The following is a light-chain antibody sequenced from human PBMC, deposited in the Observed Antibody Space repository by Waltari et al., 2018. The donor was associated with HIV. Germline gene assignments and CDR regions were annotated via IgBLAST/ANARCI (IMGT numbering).Light chain of an antibody. Sequence: MTQSPSSLSASVGDTVTITCRASEDVLTYVNWYQQKLGKAPKLLMYAASSLQSGVPLRFSGSGSGTHFNFTINSLQVEDFATYYCQQHLRIPLTFGGGTRVEI. CDR3: QQHLRIPLT. J-gene: IGKJ4*01. CDR2: AAS. V-gene: IGKV1-39*01. CDR1: EDVLTY.